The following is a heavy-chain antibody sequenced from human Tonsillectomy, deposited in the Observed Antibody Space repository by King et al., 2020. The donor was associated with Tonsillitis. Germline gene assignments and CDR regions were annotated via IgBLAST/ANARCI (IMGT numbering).Heavy chain of an antibody. V-gene: IGHV3-23*04. Sequence: VQLVESGGGLVQPGGSLRLSCAASGFTFSSYAMSWVRQAPGKGLEWVSAISGWGGSTYGADSVKGRFTISRDHSKNTLHLQMNSLRAEDTAVYYCAKDVAVAGGVLYFDYWGQGTLVTVSS. CDR1: GFTFSSYA. D-gene: IGHD6-19*01. J-gene: IGHJ4*02. CDR3: AKDVAVAGGVLYFDY. CDR2: ISGWGGST.